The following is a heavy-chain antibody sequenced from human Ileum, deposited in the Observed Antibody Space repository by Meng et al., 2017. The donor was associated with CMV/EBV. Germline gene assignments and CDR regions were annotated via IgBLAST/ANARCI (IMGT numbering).Heavy chain of an antibody. CDR2: IGRKSSYI. D-gene: IGHD4-23*01. Sequence: GESLKISCAASGFTFSDYTMNWVRQAPGKGLEWVSSIGRKSSYIYYANSVRGRFTISRDNAKNSLYLQMNSLRAEDTAVYYCARHRVMVVTGGNYYYYGMDVWGQGTTVTVSS. CDR1: GFTFSDYT. CDR3: ARHRVMVVTGGNYYYYGMDV. J-gene: IGHJ6*02. V-gene: IGHV3-21*01.